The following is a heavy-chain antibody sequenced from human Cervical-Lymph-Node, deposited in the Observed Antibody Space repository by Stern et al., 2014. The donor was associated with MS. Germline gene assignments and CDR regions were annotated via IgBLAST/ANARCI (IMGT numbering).Heavy chain of an antibody. CDR3: ARARGVGGLFDY. CDR1: GGAIYSGTYF. Sequence: QVQLQESGPGLVKPTQTLSLTCTVSGGAIYSGTYFGSWIRQSAGKGLEWIGRVNVSGIYDYTPSLKSRLSMSRDTSKNQFSLRLSSVTAADTAVYYCARARGVGGLFDYWGQGTLGTVSS. D-gene: IGHD3-10*01. CDR2: VNVSGIY. J-gene: IGHJ4*02. V-gene: IGHV4-61*02.